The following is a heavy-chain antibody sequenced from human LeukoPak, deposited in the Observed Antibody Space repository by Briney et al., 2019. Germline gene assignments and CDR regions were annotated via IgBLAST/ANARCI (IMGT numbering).Heavy chain of an antibody. CDR2: INGDGRRI. Sequence: PGGSLRLSCVASGFTFSTAWMHWARQTPGKGLVWVSHINGDGRRINYADDVKGRFTISRDNAKNTLYLQMNSLRVEDTAVYYCVRDLPRTSGPWGQGTLVTVSS. V-gene: IGHV3-74*01. J-gene: IGHJ5*02. CDR3: VRDLPRTSGP. CDR1: GFTFSTAW. D-gene: IGHD3-10*01.